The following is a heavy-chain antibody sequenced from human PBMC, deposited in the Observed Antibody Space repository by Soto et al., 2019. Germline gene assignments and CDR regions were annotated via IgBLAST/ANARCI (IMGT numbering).Heavy chain of an antibody. J-gene: IGHJ4*02. V-gene: IGHV4-28*01. CDR2: IYYSGRT. Sequence: QVQLQESGPGLVKPSDTLSLTCAVSGYSISSSNWWGWIRQPPGKGLEWIGYIYYSGRTHYNPSLKARVSISVDTSTNPFSLQLSSVTAVDTAVYYCARKADGYNPFDHWGQGTLVTVSS. CDR3: ARKADGYNPFDH. CDR1: GYSISSSNW. D-gene: IGHD5-12*01.